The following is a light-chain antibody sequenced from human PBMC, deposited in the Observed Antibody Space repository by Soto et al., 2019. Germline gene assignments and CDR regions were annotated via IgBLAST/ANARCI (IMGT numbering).Light chain of an antibody. CDR2: SAS. CDR3: DQYGASPYT. V-gene: IGKV3-20*01. J-gene: IGKJ2*01. CDR1: QSVSSSY. Sequence: EIVLTQSPGTLSLSPGERATISCRASQSVSSSYLAWYQQKPGQAPSLLISSASSRATGIPARFSGSRSGTAFTVTIGSLEPEDFASDDGDQYGASPYTFGQGSELEIK.